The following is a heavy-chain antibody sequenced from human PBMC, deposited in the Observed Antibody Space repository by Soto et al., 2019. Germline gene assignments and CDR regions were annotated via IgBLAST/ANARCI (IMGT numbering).Heavy chain of an antibody. CDR3: ASENYYDSSPPFDY. V-gene: IGHV4-30-4*01. D-gene: IGHD3-22*01. Sequence: QVQLQESGPGLVKPSQTLSLTCTVSGGSISSGDYYWSWIRQPPGKGLEWIGYIYYSGSTYYNPSPQSRVTLTVDTSKDPFSPKVSSVTAADTAVYYCASENYYDSSPPFDYWGQGTLVTVSS. CDR1: GGSISSGDYY. J-gene: IGHJ4*02. CDR2: IYYSGST.